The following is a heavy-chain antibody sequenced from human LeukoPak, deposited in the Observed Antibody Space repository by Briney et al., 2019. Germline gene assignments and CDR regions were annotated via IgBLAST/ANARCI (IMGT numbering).Heavy chain of an antibody. CDR3: ARVPTYYDFWSGYYSNWFDP. Sequence: SETLSLTCTVSGGSISSYYWSWIRQPPGKGLEWIGEIYHSGSTNYNPSLKSRVTISVDKSKNQFSLKLSSVTAADTAVYYCARVPTYYDFWSGYYSNWFDPWGQGTLVTVSS. CDR1: GGSISSYY. D-gene: IGHD3-3*01. CDR2: IYHSGST. V-gene: IGHV4-59*12. J-gene: IGHJ5*02.